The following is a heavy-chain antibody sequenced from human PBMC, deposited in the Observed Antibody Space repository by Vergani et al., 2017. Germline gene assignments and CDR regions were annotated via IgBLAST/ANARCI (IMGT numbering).Heavy chain of an antibody. Sequence: QVELVESGGGVVQPGGSLRLSCVASGFTFSSYGIHWVRQAPGKGLQWVAFIRFDGNKKYFADSVRGRLTLSRDNSRNTLYLQMNSLRVEDTAVYYCAKGGDTTMVPLGMDVWGQGTTVTVSS. J-gene: IGHJ6*02. V-gene: IGHV3-30*02. D-gene: IGHD5-18*01. CDR3: AKGGDTTMVPLGMDV. CDR1: GFTFSSYG. CDR2: IRFDGNKK.